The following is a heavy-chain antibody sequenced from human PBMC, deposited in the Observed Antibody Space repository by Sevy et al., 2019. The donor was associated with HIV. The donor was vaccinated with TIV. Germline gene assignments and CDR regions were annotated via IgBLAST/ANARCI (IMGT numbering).Heavy chain of an antibody. V-gene: IGHV3-23*01. Sequence: GGSLRLSCATSGFTFSSYAMSWVRQAPGRGLECVSSISRSGGGTYWADSVKGRFTISRDNSKNTLYLQMNSLRPEDTAVYYCAKDYDSSPNGLDVWGQGATVTVSS. CDR2: ISRSGGGT. CDR1: GFTFSSYA. CDR3: AKDYDSSPNGLDV. D-gene: IGHD3-22*01. J-gene: IGHJ6*02.